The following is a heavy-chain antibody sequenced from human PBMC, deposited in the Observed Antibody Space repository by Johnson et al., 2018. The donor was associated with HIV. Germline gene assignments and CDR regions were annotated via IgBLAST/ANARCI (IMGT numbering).Heavy chain of an antibody. V-gene: IGHV3-23*04. J-gene: IGHJ3*02. CDR3: AKAELIRFGELNDGFDI. D-gene: IGHD3-10*01. CDR2: ISGSGGST. Sequence: VQLVESGGGLVQPGGSLRLSCAASGFTFSSYAMSWVRQAPGKGMEWVSGISGSGGSTYNADSVTGRFTISRDNSKNTLYLQMNNLGPEDTAVYYCAKAELIRFGELNDGFDIWGQGTMVTVSS. CDR1: GFTFSSYA.